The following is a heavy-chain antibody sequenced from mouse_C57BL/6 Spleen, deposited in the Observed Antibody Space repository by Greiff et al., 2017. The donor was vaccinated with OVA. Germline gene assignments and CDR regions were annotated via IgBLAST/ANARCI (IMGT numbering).Heavy chain of an antibody. Sequence: QVQLQQPGAELVMPGASVKLSCKASGYTFTSYWMHWVKQRPGQGLEWIGEIDPSDSYTNYNQKFKGKSTLTVEKSSSTAYLQPSSLTSEDSAVYYFASYYYGTRHWYFDVWGTGTTVTISS. V-gene: IGHV1-69*01. D-gene: IGHD1-1*01. CDR2: IDPSDSYT. CDR1: GYTFTSYW. CDR3: ASYYYGTRHWYFDV. J-gene: IGHJ1*03.